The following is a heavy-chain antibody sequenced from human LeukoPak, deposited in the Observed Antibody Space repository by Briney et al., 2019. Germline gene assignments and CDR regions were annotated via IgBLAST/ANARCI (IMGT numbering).Heavy chain of an antibody. CDR3: ARESPIVVVVAATLAYAFDI. CDR2: ISSSSSYI. CDR1: GFTFSSYS. D-gene: IGHD2-15*01. J-gene: IGHJ3*02. Sequence: PGGSLRLSCAASGFTFSSYSMNWVRQAPGKGLERVSSISSSSSYIYYADSVKGRFTISRDNAKNSLYLQMNSLRAEDTAVYYCARESPIVVVVAATLAYAFDIWGQGTMVTVSS. V-gene: IGHV3-21*01.